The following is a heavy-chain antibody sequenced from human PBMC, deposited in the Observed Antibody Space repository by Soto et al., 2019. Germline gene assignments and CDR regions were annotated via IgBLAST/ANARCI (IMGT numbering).Heavy chain of an antibody. D-gene: IGHD6-13*01. CDR3: ARAHSSSWSYYFDY. Sequence: SQTLSLTCAISGDSVSSNSAAWNWISQSPSRGLEWLGRTYYRSKWYNHYAVSVKSRITVNPDTSKNQFSLKLSSVTAADTAVYYCARAHSSSWSYYFDYWGQGTLVTVSS. J-gene: IGHJ4*02. CDR1: GDSVSSNSAA. V-gene: IGHV6-1*01. CDR2: TYYRSKWYN.